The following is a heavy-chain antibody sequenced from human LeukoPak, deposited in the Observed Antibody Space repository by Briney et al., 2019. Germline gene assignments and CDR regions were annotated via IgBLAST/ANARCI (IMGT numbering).Heavy chain of an antibody. D-gene: IGHD6-13*01. CDR3: ARGQYSSSWSHFDC. CDR1: GYTFASFG. J-gene: IGHJ4*02. Sequence: GASVKVSCKASGYTFASFGITWVRQAPGQGLEWMGWINTHNGDTNYAQKFQGRVTMTRDTSTSTVYMELSSLRSEDTAVYYCARGQYSSSWSHFDCWGQGTLVTVSS. V-gene: IGHV1-18*01. CDR2: INTHNGDT.